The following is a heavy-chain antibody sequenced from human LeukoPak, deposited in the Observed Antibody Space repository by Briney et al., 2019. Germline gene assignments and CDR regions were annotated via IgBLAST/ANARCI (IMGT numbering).Heavy chain of an antibody. CDR3: ARDRVLEWLFWFDP. V-gene: IGHV3-30-3*01. CDR2: ISYDGSNK. CDR1: GFPFSSYA. D-gene: IGHD3-3*01. Sequence: GRSLRLSCAASGFPFSSYAMHWVRQAPGKGLEWVVVISYDGSNKYYADSVKGRFTISRDNSKNTLYLQMNSLRAEDTAVYYCARDRVLEWLFWFDPWGQGTLVTVSS. J-gene: IGHJ5*02.